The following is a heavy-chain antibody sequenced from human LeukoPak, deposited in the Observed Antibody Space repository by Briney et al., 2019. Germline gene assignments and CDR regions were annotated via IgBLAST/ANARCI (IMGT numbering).Heavy chain of an antibody. V-gene: IGHV3-30*04. CDR2: ISYDGSNK. Sequence: PGGSLRLSCAASGFTFSSYAMHWVRQAPGKGLEWVAVISYDGSNKYYADSVKSRFTISRDNSKNTLYLQMNSLRAEDTAVYYCARWSSDYVWGSYRHTSFDAFDIWGQGTMVTVSS. D-gene: IGHD3-16*02. CDR1: GFTFSSYA. J-gene: IGHJ3*02. CDR3: ARWSSDYVWGSYRHTSFDAFDI.